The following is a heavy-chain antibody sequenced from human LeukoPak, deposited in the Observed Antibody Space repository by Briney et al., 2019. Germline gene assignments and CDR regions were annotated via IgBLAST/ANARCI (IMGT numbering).Heavy chain of an antibody. CDR2: ITDDGYNA. Sequence: GGSLRLSCAASGFTFSAFAMTWVRQAPGKGLEWVSTITDDGYNAYSADSVKGRITFSRDNSKNTLSLQLRSLRAEDTAVYYCAKDLSYTSGASDHWGQGTLVTVSS. CDR3: AKDLSYTSGASDH. V-gene: IGHV3-23*01. J-gene: IGHJ4*02. D-gene: IGHD6-19*01. CDR1: GFTFSAFA.